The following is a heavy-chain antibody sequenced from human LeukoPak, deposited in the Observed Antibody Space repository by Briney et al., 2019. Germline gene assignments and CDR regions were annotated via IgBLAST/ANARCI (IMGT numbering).Heavy chain of an antibody. Sequence: ASVKVSCKASGYTFTSYGISWVRQAPGQGLEWMGWISAYNGNTNYAQKLQGRVTMTTDTSTSTAYTELRSLRSDDTAVYYCARETLYYDILTGYPDYWGQGTLVTVSS. CDR1: GYTFTSYG. J-gene: IGHJ4*02. D-gene: IGHD3-9*01. CDR3: ARETLYYDILTGYPDY. CDR2: ISAYNGNT. V-gene: IGHV1-18*04.